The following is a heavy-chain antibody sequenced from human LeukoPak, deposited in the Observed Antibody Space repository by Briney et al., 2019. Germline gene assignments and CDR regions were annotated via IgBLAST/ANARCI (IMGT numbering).Heavy chain of an antibody. V-gene: IGHV4-59*01. D-gene: IGHD1-7*01. CDR2: VYNSGST. Sequence: SETLSLTCTVSGGSISSYYWSWIRQPPGKGLEWIGYVYNSGSTNYNPSLKSRVTISVDMSKNQFSLKLSSVTAADTAVYYCARGSSNWNYDPNLDYWGQGTLVSVPS. CDR3: ARGSSNWNYDPNLDY. CDR1: GGSISSYY. J-gene: IGHJ4*02.